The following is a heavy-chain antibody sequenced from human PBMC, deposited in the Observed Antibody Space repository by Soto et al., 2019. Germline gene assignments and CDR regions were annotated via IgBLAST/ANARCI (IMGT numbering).Heavy chain of an antibody. CDR2: IYYSGST. CDR1: GGSINSGDYY. V-gene: IGHV4-61*08. D-gene: IGHD1-26*01. J-gene: IGHJ4*02. CDR3: ARVHSGSFDY. Sequence: SETLSLTCSVSGGSINSGDYYWSWIRHHPGKGLEWIGYIYYSGSTNYNPSLKGRVTISVDTSKNQFSLKLSSVTAADTAVYYCARVHSGSFDYWGQGTLVTVSS.